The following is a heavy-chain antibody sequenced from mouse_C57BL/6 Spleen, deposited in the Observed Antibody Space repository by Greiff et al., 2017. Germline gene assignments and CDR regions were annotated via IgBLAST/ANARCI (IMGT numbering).Heavy chain of an antibody. V-gene: IGHV1-55*01. J-gene: IGHJ4*01. CDR3: ARVGGSSYVGAMDY. CDR2: IYPGSGST. Sequence: VKLQQPGAELVKPGASVKMSCKASGYTFTSYWITWVKQRPGQGLEWIGDIYPGSGSTNYNEKFKSKATLTVDTSSSTAYMQLSSLTSEDSAVYYCARVGGSSYVGAMDYWGQGTSVTVSS. CDR1: GYTFTSYW. D-gene: IGHD1-1*01.